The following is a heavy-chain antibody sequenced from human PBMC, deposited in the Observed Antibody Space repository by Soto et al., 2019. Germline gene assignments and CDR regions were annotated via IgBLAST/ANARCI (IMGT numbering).Heavy chain of an antibody. CDR3: ARVRSEIRGVINTYFDY. CDR1: GGSISSGVYC. V-gene: IGHV4-31*03. CDR2: ICYSGST. D-gene: IGHD3-10*01. J-gene: IGHJ4*02. Sequence: QVQLQESGLGLMKPSQTLSLTCTVSGGSISSGVYCWSWIRQHPGKGLEWIGYICYSGSTYYNPSLQSRVTISLDTSKNQFSLRLSSVTAADTAVYYCARVRSEIRGVINTYFDYWGQGTLVTVSS.